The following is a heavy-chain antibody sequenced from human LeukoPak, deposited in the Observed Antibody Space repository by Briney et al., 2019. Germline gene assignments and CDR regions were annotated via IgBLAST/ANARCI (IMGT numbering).Heavy chain of an antibody. CDR3: AREDGGLPS. D-gene: IGHD4-23*01. CDR2: INWNGGRI. J-gene: IGHJ5*02. V-gene: IGHV3-20*04. Sequence: GGSLRLSCAASGFIFDDYVMSWVRHAPGKGLEWVSGINWNGGRIGYADSVQGRFTISRDNAKNSLYLQMNSLRAEDTAFYFCAREDGGLPSWGQGTLVTVSS. CDR1: GFIFDDYV.